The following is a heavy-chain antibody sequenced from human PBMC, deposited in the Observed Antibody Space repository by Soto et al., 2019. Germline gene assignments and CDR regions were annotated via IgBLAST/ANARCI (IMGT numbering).Heavy chain of an antibody. CDR2: ITYDGSNK. D-gene: IGHD1-7*01. Sequence: GGSLRLSCQASGFNFDNYGMHWVRQAPGKGLEWVAVITYDGSNKYYADSVKGRFTISRDNSKNTLSLHLNTLKPEDTAVYHCEKDRLGGTFYTTLGFWGQGTLVTVYS. J-gene: IGHJ4*02. CDR3: EKDRLGGTFYTTLGF. V-gene: IGHV3-30*18. CDR1: GFNFDNYG.